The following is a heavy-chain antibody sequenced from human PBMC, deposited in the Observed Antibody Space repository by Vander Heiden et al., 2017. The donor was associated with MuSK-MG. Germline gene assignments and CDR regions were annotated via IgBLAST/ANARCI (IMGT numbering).Heavy chain of an antibody. CDR3: ASLVIYGSGISRTGTTEDAFDI. CDR1: GGSFSGYY. CDR2: INHSGST. Sequence: QVQLQRWGAGLLKPSETLSLTCAVYGGSFSGYYWSWTRQPPGKGLEWIGEINHSGSTNYNPSLKSRVTISVDTSKNQFSLKLSSVTAADTAVYYCASLVIYGSGISRTGTTEDAFDIWGQGTMVTVSS. V-gene: IGHV4-34*01. D-gene: IGHD3-10*01. J-gene: IGHJ3*02.